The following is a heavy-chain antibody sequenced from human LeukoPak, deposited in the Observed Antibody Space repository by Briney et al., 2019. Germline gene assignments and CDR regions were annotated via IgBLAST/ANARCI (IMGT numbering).Heavy chain of an antibody. D-gene: IGHD3-16*01. V-gene: IGHV1-2*02. Sequence: ASVKVSCKASGYTFTGHYFHWLRQAPGQGLEWMGWIKPDTGATNFAQKFHGRLTMTTDTSISTGYMELRSLTSDDTAMYYCARDHEFGPDYWGQGTLVTVS. CDR1: GYTFTGHY. CDR3: ARDHEFGPDY. CDR2: IKPDTGAT. J-gene: IGHJ4*02.